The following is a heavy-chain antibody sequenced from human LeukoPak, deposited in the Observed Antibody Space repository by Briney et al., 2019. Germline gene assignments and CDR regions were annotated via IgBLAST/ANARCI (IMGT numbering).Heavy chain of an antibody. D-gene: IGHD3-10*01. V-gene: IGHV4-39*01. CDR3: ARRIIGSGLLWFGELLNWFDP. CDR2: IYYSGSN. Sequence: GSLRLSCAASGFTFSSYSMNWVRQAPGEGLEGVGSIYYSGSNYYNASHKSRGTISEDTYKNECGLKERYVDGADTAVYYCARRIIGSGLLWFGELLNWFDPWGQGTLVTVSS. CDR1: GFTFSSYSMN. J-gene: IGHJ5*02.